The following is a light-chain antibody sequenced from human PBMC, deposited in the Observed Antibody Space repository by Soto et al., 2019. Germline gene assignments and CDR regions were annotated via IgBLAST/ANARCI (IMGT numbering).Light chain of an antibody. J-gene: IGLJ2*01. CDR1: SSDVGGYNY. V-gene: IGLV2-14*01. CDR3: SSYTTTTTLGV. CDR2: EVS. Sequence: QSALTQPASVSGSPGQSITLYCSGTSSDVGGYNYVSWYQQHPGKAPKLLIYEVSNRPSGVSNRFSGSKSGNTASLTISGLQADDEADYYCSSYTTTTTLGVFGGGTKLTVL.